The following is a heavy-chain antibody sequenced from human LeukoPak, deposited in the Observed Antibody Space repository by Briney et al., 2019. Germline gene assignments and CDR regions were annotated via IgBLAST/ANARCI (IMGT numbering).Heavy chain of an antibody. CDR2: IKQGGSEK. J-gene: IGHJ4*02. D-gene: IGHD2-15*01. Sequence: PGGSLTLSCAASVFTFSSYWMSWVRPAPGKGLEWVANIKQGGSEKYYVDSVKGRFTISRDNAKNSLYLQMNSLRAEDSAVYCCARWRTYCSGGSCYTGPFDYCGQGTLVTVSS. V-gene: IGHV3-7*01. CDR3: ARWRTYCSGGSCYTGPFDY. CDR1: VFTFSSYW.